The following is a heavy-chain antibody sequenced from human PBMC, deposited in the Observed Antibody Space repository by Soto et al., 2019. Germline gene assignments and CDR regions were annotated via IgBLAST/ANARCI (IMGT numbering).Heavy chain of an antibody. J-gene: IGHJ6*02. D-gene: IGHD3-10*01. Sequence: SETLSLTCTVSGGSVSSGSYYWSWIRQPPGKGLEWIGYIYYSGSTNYNPSLKTRVTISVDTSKNQFSLKLSSVTAADTAVYYCARVYYYGSGSYGMDVWGQGTTVTVSS. CDR3: ARVYYYGSGSYGMDV. V-gene: IGHV4-61*01. CDR2: IYYSGST. CDR1: GGSVSSGSYY.